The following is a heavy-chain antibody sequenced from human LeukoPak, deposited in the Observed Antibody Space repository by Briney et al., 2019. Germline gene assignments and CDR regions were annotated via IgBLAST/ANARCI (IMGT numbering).Heavy chain of an antibody. CDR2: VSGGGDGT. V-gene: IGHV3-23*01. J-gene: IGHJ4*02. Sequence: GGSLRLSCAASGFIFSSYAMSWVRQAPGKGLEWVSTVSGGGDGTYYADSVKGRFTISRDNSKNTLYLQMNSLRAEDTAVYYCAKPIVGATVNFDYWGQGTLVTVSS. CDR3: AKPIVGATVNFDY. CDR1: GFIFSSYA. D-gene: IGHD1-26*01.